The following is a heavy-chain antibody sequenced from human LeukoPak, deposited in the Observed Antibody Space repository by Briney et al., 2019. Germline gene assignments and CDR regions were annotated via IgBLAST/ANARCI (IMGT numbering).Heavy chain of an antibody. Sequence: GGSLRLSCAASGFTFSDHYMDWVRQAPGKGLEWIGRTGNKANNYPTEYAASVKGRFTISRDDSKNSLYLQMNSLKTEDTAVYYCSKMGYWGQGTLVTVSS. D-gene: IGHD2-8*01. J-gene: IGHJ4*02. CDR3: SKMGY. CDR2: TGNKANNYPT. V-gene: IGHV3-72*01. CDR1: GFTFSDHY.